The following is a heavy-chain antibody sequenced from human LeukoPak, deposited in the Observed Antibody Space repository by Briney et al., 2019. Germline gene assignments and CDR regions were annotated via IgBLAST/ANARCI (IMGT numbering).Heavy chain of an antibody. CDR3: ARSRPQPFGERSDY. J-gene: IGHJ4*02. Sequence: ASVKVSCKASGYTFTSYDINWVRQATGQGLEWMGWMNPNSGDTGYAQKFQGRVTMTRNISIITAYMELSSLRSEDTAVYYCARSRPQPFGERSDYWGQGTLVTVSS. CDR1: GYTFTSYD. D-gene: IGHD3-10*01. CDR2: MNPNSGDT. V-gene: IGHV1-8*01.